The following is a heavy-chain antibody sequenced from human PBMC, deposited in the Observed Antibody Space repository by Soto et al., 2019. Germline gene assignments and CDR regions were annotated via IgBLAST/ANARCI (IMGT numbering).Heavy chain of an antibody. V-gene: IGHV1-18*04. J-gene: IGHJ6*02. CDR1: GYTFTSYG. D-gene: IGHD2-8*01. CDR2: ISAYNGNT. CDR3: ARDLGSPRGIEVYALGYYYYGMDV. Sequence: ASVKVSCKASGYTFTSYGISWVRQAPGQGLEWMGWISAYNGNTNYAQKLQGRVTMTTDTSTSTAYMELRSLRSDDTAVYYCARDLGSPRGIEVYALGYYYYGMDVWGQGTTVTVSS.